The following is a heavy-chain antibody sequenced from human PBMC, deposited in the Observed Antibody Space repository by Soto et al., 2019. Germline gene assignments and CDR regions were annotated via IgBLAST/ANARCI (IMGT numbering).Heavy chain of an antibody. CDR2: ISSDSTYI. CDR1: GFTFGSHS. V-gene: IGHV3-21*01. D-gene: IGHD2-15*01. CDR3: ARGGLVVVGAATRTLDY. J-gene: IGHJ4*02. Sequence: EVQLVESGGGLVKPGGSLRLSCADSGFTFGSHSMFWVRQAPGKGLEWVSSISSDSTYIFYADSVKGRFAISRDNAKNSLYLQMDSLRAEDTAVYYCARGGLVVVGAATRTLDYWGQGTLVTVSS.